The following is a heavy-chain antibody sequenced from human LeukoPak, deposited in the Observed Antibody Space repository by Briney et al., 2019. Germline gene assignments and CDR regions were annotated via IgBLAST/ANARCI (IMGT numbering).Heavy chain of an antibody. J-gene: IGHJ4*02. CDR3: AKLSAGGTGY. CDR1: GFTFSTYT. D-gene: IGHD6-13*01. Sequence: GGSLRLSCAASGFTFSTYTMSWVRQAPGKGLEWVSSISGSGGGTFYADSVKGRFTISRDNSKNTLYLQMNSLRAEDTAVYYCAKLSAGGTGYWGQGILVTASS. V-gene: IGHV3-23*01. CDR2: ISGSGGGT.